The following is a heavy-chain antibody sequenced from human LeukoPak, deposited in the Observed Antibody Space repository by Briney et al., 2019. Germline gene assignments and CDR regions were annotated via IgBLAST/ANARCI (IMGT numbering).Heavy chain of an antibody. Sequence: GGSLRLSCAASGFTFSSYAMSWVRQAPGKGLEWVSAISGSGGSTYYADSVKGRFTISRDDSKNTLYLQMNSRRAEDTAVYYCAKPIAGPYGMDVWGQGTTVTVSS. V-gene: IGHV3-23*01. CDR3: AKPIAGPYGMDV. J-gene: IGHJ6*02. CDR2: ISGSGGST. CDR1: GFTFSSYA.